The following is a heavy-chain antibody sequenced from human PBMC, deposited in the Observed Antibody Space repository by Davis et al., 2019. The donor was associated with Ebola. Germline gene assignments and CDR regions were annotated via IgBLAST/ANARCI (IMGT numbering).Heavy chain of an antibody. CDR2: IKSKTDGGAT. CDR1: GFTLSKAW. CDR3: NIAAAYIDY. J-gene: IGHJ4*02. D-gene: IGHD6-13*01. Sequence: GGSLRLSCVASGFTLSKAWMRWVRQAPGKGLEWVGRIKSKTDGGATDYGVPVKGRFTISTDDSKNTLYLQMDSLKTEDTAVYYCNIAAAYIDYWGQGTLVTVSS. V-gene: IGHV3-15*01.